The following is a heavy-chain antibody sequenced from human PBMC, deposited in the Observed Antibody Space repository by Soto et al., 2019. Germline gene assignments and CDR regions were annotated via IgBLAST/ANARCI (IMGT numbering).Heavy chain of an antibody. Sequence: PGESRKISCKGSGYGFSSCWISWVRQMLRKGLECIGRMHPSDSYTNYSPGFQGHVTIPPGKSISTAYPEWSSLQASEAAMYYCARHHRPYYVILTAASLYGMDLRGQGTTVT. V-gene: IGHV5-10-1*01. CDR3: ARHHRPYYVILTAASLYGMDL. J-gene: IGHJ6*01. CDR1: GYGFSSCW. CDR2: MHPSDSYT. D-gene: IGHD3-9*01.